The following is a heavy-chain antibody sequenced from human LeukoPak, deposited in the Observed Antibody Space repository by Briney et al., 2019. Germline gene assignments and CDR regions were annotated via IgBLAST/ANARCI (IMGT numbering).Heavy chain of an antibody. CDR3: ARALGRIATRRDAFDI. V-gene: IGHV4-59*01. Sequence: SETLSLTCTVSGGSISTYYWTWIRQPPGKGLEWIGYIYYSGSTNYNPSLKSRVTISVDTSKNQFSLKLNSVTAADTAVYYCARALGRIATRRDAFDIWGQGTMVTVSS. D-gene: IGHD6-6*01. J-gene: IGHJ3*02. CDR1: GGSISTYY. CDR2: IYYSGST.